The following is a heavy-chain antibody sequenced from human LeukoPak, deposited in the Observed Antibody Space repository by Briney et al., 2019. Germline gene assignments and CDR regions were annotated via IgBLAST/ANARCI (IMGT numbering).Heavy chain of an antibody. CDR1: GFTFSSYS. CDR3: ARALSIAAAGTGY. D-gene: IGHD6-13*01. J-gene: IGHJ4*02. V-gene: IGHV3-21*01. Sequence: GGSLRLSCAASGFTFSSYSMNWVRQAPGKGLEWVSSISSSSSYIYYADSVKGRFTISRDNAKNSLYLQMNSLRAEDTAVYYCARALSIAAAGTGYWGQGTLVTVSS. CDR2: ISSSSSYI.